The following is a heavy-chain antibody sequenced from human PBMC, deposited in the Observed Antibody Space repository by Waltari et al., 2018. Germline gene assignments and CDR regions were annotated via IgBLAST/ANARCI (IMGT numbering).Heavy chain of an antibody. CDR1: GGSISSGGYY. V-gene: IGHV4-31*03. CDR3: ARVYSSGWYGAFDI. CDR2: IYYSGST. Sequence: QVQLQESGPGLVKPSQTLSLTCTVSGGSISSGGYYWSWIRQHPGKGLEWIGYIYYSGSTYYNPSLKSRVTISVDASKNQFSLKLSSVTAADTAVYYCARVYSSGWYGAFDIWGQGTMVTVSS. J-gene: IGHJ3*02. D-gene: IGHD6-19*01.